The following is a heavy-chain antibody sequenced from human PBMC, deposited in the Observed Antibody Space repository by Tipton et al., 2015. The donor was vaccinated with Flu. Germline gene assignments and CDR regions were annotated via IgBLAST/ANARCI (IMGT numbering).Heavy chain of an antibody. CDR2: IKQDGSEK. D-gene: IGHD3-3*01. CDR3: ARVYYDFWSGYLTPSYYYGMDV. J-gene: IGHJ6*02. CDR1: GFTFSSYW. V-gene: IGHV3-7*04. Sequence: SLRLSCAASGFTFSSYWMSWVRQAPGKGLEWVANIKQDGSEKYYVDSVKGRFTISRDNAKNSLYLQMNSLRAEDTAVYYCARVYYDFWSGYLTPSYYYGMDVWGQGTTVTVSS.